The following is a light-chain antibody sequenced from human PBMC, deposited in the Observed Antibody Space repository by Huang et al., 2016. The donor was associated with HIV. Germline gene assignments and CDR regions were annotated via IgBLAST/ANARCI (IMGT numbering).Light chain of an antibody. Sequence: DVVLTQSPLSLPVTLGQPASISCKSSHSLLHSDGNTYLKWCLQRPGQSPRSLIYQVSNRDCGVPARFSGSGSGADFTLTISRVEADDIGVYYCMQGTHWPQTFGQGTKVEVK. J-gene: IGKJ1*01. CDR1: HSLLHSDGNTY. CDR3: MQGTHWPQT. CDR2: QVS. V-gene: IGKV2-30*02.